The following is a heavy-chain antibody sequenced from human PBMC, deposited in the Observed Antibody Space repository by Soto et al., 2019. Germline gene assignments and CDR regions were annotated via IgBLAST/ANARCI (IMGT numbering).Heavy chain of an antibody. V-gene: IGHV1-18*04. CDR2: ISTYNGNT. D-gene: IGHD6-19*01. CDR1: GYTFTDYG. CDR3: AREEGISDWHAFDY. J-gene: IGHJ4*02. Sequence: QVQLVQSGAEVKKPGASVKVSCKASGYTFTDYGISWVRQAPGQGLEWMGWISTYNGNTIYAQKIQGRVNMTTATSTGTAYVELRSLRSDDTAVYYCAREEGISDWHAFDYWGQGTLVTVSS.